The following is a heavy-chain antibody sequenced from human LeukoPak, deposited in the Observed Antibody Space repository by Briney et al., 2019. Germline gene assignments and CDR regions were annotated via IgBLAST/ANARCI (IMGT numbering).Heavy chain of an antibody. J-gene: IGHJ4*02. CDR2: IYYSGST. D-gene: IGHD3-22*01. Sequence: SETLSLTCAVSGGSISSGGYYWSWIRQHRGKGLEWIGYIYYSGSTYYNPSLKSRVTISVDTSKNQFSLKLSSVTAADTAVYYCARDRRSGYYYGPWDYWGQGILATASS. CDR1: GGSISSGGYY. V-gene: IGHV4-31*11. CDR3: ARDRRSGYYYGPWDY.